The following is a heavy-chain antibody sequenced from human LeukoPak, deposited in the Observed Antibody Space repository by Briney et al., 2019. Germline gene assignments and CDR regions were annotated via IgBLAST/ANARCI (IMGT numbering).Heavy chain of an antibody. D-gene: IGHD2-2*01. J-gene: IGHJ4*02. CDR3: ARGGYCSSTSCYPPGY. CDR2: INPNSGGT. CDR1: GYTFTGYY. V-gene: IGHV1-2*02. Sequence: ASVKVSCKASGYTFTGYYMHWVRQAPGQRLEWMGWINPNSGGTNYAQKFQGRVTMTRDTSISTAYMELSRLRSDDTAVYYCARGGYCSSTSCYPPGYWGQGTLVTVSS.